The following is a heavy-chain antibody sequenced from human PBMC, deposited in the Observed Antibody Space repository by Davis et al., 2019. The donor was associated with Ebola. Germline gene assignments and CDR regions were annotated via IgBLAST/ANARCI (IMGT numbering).Heavy chain of an antibody. V-gene: IGHV4-39*01. CDR2: FSYGDNTH. CDR3: ASPRRTATVNDAFDF. J-gene: IGHJ3*01. Sequence: SETLSLTCTVSGASISSRSYYWGWIRQPPGKGLEWVGSFSYGDNTHYYNPSLRSRVTISVDTSRNQFSLKLSSVTAADTAVYYCASPRRTATVNDAFDFWGQGTMVTVSS. D-gene: IGHD6-13*01. CDR1: GASISSRSYY.